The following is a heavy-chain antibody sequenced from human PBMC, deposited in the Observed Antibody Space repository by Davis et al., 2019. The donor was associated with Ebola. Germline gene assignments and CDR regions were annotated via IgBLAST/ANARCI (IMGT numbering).Heavy chain of an antibody. Sequence: GESLKISCVASGFIVSKNYMSWVRQAPGKGLEWVSVIYSGGSTYYADSVRGRFTISRDNSRSMLYLQMNTLRAEDTAVYYCVRDLTYGGQLGPGDYWGQGTLVTVSS. V-gene: IGHV3-53*05. CDR2: IYSGGST. CDR3: VRDLTYGGQLGPGDY. J-gene: IGHJ4*02. D-gene: IGHD4/OR15-4a*01. CDR1: GFIVSKNY.